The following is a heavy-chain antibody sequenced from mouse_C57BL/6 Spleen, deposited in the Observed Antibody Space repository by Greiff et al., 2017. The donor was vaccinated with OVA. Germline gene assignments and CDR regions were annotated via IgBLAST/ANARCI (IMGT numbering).Heavy chain of an antibody. D-gene: IGHD2-1*01. Sequence: VQGVESGAELVRPGASVTLSCKASGYTFTDYEMHWVKQTPVHGLEWIGAIDPETGGTAYNQKFKGKAILTADKSSSTAYMELRSLTSEDSAVYYCTRWGYYGNYPFAYWGQGTLVTVSA. J-gene: IGHJ3*01. CDR3: TRWGYYGNYPFAY. V-gene: IGHV1-15*01. CDR1: GYTFTDYE. CDR2: IDPETGGT.